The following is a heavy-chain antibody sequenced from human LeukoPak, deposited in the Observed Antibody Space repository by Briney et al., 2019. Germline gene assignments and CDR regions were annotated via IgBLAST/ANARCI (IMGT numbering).Heavy chain of an antibody. V-gene: IGHV3-48*04. CDR1: GFTFSSYS. J-gene: IGHJ6*03. CDR2: ISSSSSTI. D-gene: IGHD3-10*01. CDR3: ARGINMDV. Sequence: GGSLRLSCAASGFTFSSYSMNWVRQAPGKGLAWVSYISSSSSTIYYADSVKGRFTISRGNAKNSLYPQMNSLRAEDTAVYYCARGINMDVWGKGTTVTVSS.